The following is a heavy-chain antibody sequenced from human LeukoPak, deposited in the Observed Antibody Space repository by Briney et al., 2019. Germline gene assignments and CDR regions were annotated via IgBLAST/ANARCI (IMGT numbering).Heavy chain of an antibody. Sequence: PSETLSLTCTVSGGSISSYYWSWIRQPAGKGLEWIGRIYTSGSTFYNPSLKSRVTISVDTSKNQFSLKLTSVTAADTAVYYCARPLTTVTTAPFDYWGQGTLVAVSS. CDR3: ARPLTTVTTAPFDY. CDR1: GGSISSYY. CDR2: IYTSGST. J-gene: IGHJ4*02. V-gene: IGHV4-4*07. D-gene: IGHD4-17*01.